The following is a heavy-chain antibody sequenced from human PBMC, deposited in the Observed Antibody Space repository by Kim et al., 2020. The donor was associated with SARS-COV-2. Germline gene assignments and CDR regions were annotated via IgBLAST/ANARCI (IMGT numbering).Heavy chain of an antibody. CDR2: ITDSGDET. CDR3: GRRGGEYNVFEFIY. D-gene: IGHD4-17*01. CDR1: GFTFSNSA. J-gene: IGHJ4*02. Sequence: GGSLRLSCAVSGFTFSNSALAWVRQAPGKGLEWVSAITDSGDETYYADPVKGRFTISRDNSKSTLYLQMNSLRAEDTALYYWGRRGGEYNVFEFIYLGQG. V-gene: IGHV3-23*01.